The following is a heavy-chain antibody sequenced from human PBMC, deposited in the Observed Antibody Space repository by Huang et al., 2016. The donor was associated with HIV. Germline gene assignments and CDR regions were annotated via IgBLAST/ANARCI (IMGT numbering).Heavy chain of an antibody. J-gene: IGHJ4*02. CDR1: GYTFTGYY. CDR2: INPNSGGK. D-gene: IGHD3-10*01. V-gene: IGHV1-2*02. Sequence: QVQLVQSGAEVKKPGASVKVSCKAYGYTFTGYYMHWVRQAPGQGLEWMGWINPNSGGKNEAQKVQGRVTMNRDTSISTAYMELSRLRSDDTAVYYCARGITMVRGGYFDYWGQGTLVTVSS. CDR3: ARGITMVRGGYFDY.